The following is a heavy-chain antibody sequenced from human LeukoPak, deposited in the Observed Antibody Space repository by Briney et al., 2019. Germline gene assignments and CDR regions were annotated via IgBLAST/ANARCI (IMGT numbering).Heavy chain of an antibody. Sequence: SETLSLTCAVYGGSFSGYYWSWIRQPPGKGLEWIGEINHSGSTNYNPSLKSRVTISVDTSKNQFSLKLSSVTAADTAVYYCARCGTGIAAAGTLVSYRGQGTLVTVSS. CDR3: ARCGTGIAAAGTLVSY. J-gene: IGHJ4*02. CDR2: INHSGST. D-gene: IGHD6-13*01. V-gene: IGHV4-34*01. CDR1: GGSFSGYY.